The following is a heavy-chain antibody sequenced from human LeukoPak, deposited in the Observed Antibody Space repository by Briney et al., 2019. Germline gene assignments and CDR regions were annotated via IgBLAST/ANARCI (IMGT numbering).Heavy chain of an antibody. CDR3: VRHREVGSTFCPLDY. J-gene: IGHJ4*02. CDR1: GYSFATNW. Sequence: PGDPLNISGKASGYSFATNWIAGVGQMHGKGLEWTRIIYPVDADTRYSASLQGQVTISVDKSISTGYPRWRSLKASDTAMYYCVRHREVGSTFCPLDYWGQGTQVTVSS. V-gene: IGHV5-51*01. D-gene: IGHD2-2*01. CDR2: IYPVDADT.